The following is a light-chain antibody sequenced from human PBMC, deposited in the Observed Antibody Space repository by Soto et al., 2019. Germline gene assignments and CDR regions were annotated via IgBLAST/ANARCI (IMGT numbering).Light chain of an antibody. CDR3: QQSYIIPRT. CDR1: QNINAY. Sequence: DIQLTQSPSSLSASVGYGFTITCRSSQNINAYVNWYQQKSGKAPELLIYAASNLQSGVPPRFSGSGSGTEFALIITSLQPEDSATYYCQQSYIIPRTFGQGTTVDIK. J-gene: IGKJ2*02. V-gene: IGKV1-39*01. CDR2: AAS.